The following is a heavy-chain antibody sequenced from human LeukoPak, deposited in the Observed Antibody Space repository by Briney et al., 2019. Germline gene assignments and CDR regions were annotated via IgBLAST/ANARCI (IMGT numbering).Heavy chain of an antibody. Sequence: SVKVSCKASGGTFSSYAISWVRQAPGQGLEWMGGIIPIFGTANYAQKFQGRVTITADEPTSTAYMELSSLRSEDTAVYYCARAHYGSGSYSYYGMDVWGKGTTVTVSS. CDR1: GGTFSSYA. CDR2: IIPIFGTA. D-gene: IGHD3-10*01. J-gene: IGHJ6*04. V-gene: IGHV1-69*01. CDR3: ARAHYGSGSYSYYGMDV.